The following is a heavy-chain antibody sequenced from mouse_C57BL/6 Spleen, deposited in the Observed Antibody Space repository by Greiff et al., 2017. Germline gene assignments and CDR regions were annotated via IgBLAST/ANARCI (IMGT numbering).Heavy chain of an antibody. CDR2: IYPGDGDT. D-gene: IGHD1-1*01. Sequence: VQLQQSGAELVKPGASVKISCKASGYAFSRSWMNWVKQRPGKGLEWIGQIYPGDGDTNYNGKFKGKATLTADQSSSTAYMQLSSLTSEDSAVYFCARPILDYYGSSYFADWGQGTLVTVSA. V-gene: IGHV1-80*01. CDR1: GYAFSRSW. CDR3: ARPILDYYGSSYFAD. J-gene: IGHJ3*01.